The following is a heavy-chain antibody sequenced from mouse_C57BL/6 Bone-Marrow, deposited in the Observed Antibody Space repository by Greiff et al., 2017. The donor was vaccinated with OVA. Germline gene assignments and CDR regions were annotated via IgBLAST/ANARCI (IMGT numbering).Heavy chain of an antibody. CDR1: GFTFSDAW. J-gene: IGHJ4*01. V-gene: IGHV6-6*01. D-gene: IGHD4-1*01. Sequence: EVKLEESGGGLVQPGGSMKLSCAASGFTFSDAWMDWVRQSPEKGLEWVAEIRNKANNHATYYAESVKGRFTISRDASKSSVYLQMNSVRAEDTGIYYCTKLGRGYAMDYWGQGTSVTVSS. CDR3: TKLGRGYAMDY. CDR2: IRNKANNHAT.